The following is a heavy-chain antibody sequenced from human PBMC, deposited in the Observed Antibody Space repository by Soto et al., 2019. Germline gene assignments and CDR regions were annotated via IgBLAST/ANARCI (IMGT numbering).Heavy chain of an antibody. CDR1: GGSISSYY. D-gene: IGHD5-12*01. J-gene: IGHJ4*02. CDR3: ARLGDGYNYDFGGYFDY. Sequence: PSETLSLTCTVSGGSISSYYWSWIRQPPGKGLEWIGYIYYSGSTNYNPSLKSRVTISVDTSKNQFSLKLSSVTAADTAVYYCARLGDGYNYDFGGYFDYWGQGTLVTVSS. CDR2: IYYSGST. V-gene: IGHV4-59*08.